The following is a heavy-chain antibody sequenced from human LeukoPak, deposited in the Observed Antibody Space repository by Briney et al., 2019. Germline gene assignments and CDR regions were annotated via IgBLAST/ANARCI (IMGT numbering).Heavy chain of an antibody. CDR1: GYTFTGYF. CDR2: INPNSGGT. Sequence: GASVKVSCKASGYTFTGYFLHWVRQAPGQGLEWMGWINPNSGGTNYAQKFQGRVTMTRDTSISAAYMDLGSLRFDDTAVYYCARVSSASGAFDIWGQGTMVTVSS. V-gene: IGHV1-2*02. CDR3: ARVSSASGAFDI. J-gene: IGHJ3*02. D-gene: IGHD6-25*01.